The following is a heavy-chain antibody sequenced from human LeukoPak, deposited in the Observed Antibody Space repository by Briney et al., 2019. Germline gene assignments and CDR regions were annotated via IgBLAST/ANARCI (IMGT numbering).Heavy chain of an antibody. V-gene: IGHV4-4*07. Sequence: SETLSLTCTVSGGSISSYYWSWIRQPAGKGLEWIGRIYISGSTNYNPSLKSRVTISVNTFKNQFSLKLSSVTAADTAVYYCARGLKFYDILTGYSERMDVWGKGTTVTISS. CDR1: GGSISSYY. J-gene: IGHJ6*03. CDR2: IYISGST. D-gene: IGHD3-9*01. CDR3: ARGLKFYDILTGYSERMDV.